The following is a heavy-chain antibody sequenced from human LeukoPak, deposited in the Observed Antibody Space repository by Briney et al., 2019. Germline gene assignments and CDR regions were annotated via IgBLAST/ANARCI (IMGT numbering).Heavy chain of an antibody. D-gene: IGHD6-13*01. CDR1: GGSINNGSYY. CDR2: IYTSGST. J-gene: IGHJ6*03. Sequence: SQTLSLTCTVSGGSINNGSYYWSWIRQPAGKGLEWIGRIYTSGSTNYNPSLKSRVTISVDTSKNQFSLKLSSVTAADTAVYYCARGIGYSSSWYKYYYYYMDVWGKGTTVTVSS. CDR3: ARGIGYSSSWYKYYYYYMDV. V-gene: IGHV4-61*02.